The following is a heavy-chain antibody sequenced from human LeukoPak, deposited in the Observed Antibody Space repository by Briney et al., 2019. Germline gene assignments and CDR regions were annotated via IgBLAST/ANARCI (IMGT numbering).Heavy chain of an antibody. CDR1: GFTFSSYG. Sequence: PGGSLRLSCAASGFTFSSYGMHWVRQAPGKGLEWVAVISYDGSNKYYADSVKGRFTISRDNSKNTLYLQMNSLRAEDTAVYYCAKGLSGYFDYWGQGTLVTVSS. D-gene: IGHD1-26*01. J-gene: IGHJ4*02. CDR3: AKGLSGYFDY. CDR2: ISYDGSNK. V-gene: IGHV3-30*18.